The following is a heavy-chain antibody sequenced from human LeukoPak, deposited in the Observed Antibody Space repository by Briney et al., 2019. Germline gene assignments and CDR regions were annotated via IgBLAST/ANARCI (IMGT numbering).Heavy chain of an antibody. D-gene: IGHD6-19*01. CDR3: ARSRAGYSSGPDY. J-gene: IGHJ4*02. CDR1: GYSFTSYW. CDR2: IHPGDSDT. Sequence: GESLKISCKGSGYSFTSYWIVWLRQMPGKGLEWMGIIHPGDSDTRYSPSFQGQVTIAADKSISTAHLQWSSLKASDTAMYYCARSRAGYSSGPDYWGQGALVTVSS. V-gene: IGHV5-51*01.